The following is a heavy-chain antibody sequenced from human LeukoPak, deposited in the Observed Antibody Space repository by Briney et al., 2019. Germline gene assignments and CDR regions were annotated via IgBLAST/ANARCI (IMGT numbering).Heavy chain of an antibody. CDR2: ISAYNGNT. V-gene: IGHV1-18*01. J-gene: IGHJ6*02. Sequence: ASVKVSCKASGYTFTSYGISWVRQAPGQGLEWMGWISAYNGNTNYAQKLQGRVTMTTDTSTSTAYMELRSLRSDDTAVYYCARDRVPCYYYYGMDVWGQGTTVTVSS. CDR3: ARDRVPCYYYYGMDV. CDR1: GYTFTSYG.